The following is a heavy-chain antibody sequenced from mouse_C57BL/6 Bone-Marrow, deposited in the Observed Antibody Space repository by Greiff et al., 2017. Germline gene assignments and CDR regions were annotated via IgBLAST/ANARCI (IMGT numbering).Heavy chain of an antibody. J-gene: IGHJ4*01. Sequence: VQVVESGPGLVAPSQSLSITCTVSGFSLTSYAISWVRQPPGKGLEWLGVIWGGGSTNYNSALMSRLSISKDNSKSQVFLKMNSLQTDDTAMYYCAKHIYYYGSSYGYAMDYWGQGTSVTVSS. CDR1: GFSLTSYA. V-gene: IGHV2-9*01. D-gene: IGHD1-1*01. CDR3: AKHIYYYGSSYGYAMDY. CDR2: IWGGGST.